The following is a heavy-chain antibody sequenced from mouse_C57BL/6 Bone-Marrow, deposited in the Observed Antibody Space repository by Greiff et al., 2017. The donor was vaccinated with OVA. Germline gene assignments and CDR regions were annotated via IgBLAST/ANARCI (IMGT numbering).Heavy chain of an antibody. V-gene: IGHV5-12*01. CDR2: ISNGGGST. CDR1: GFTFSDYY. J-gene: IGHJ2*01. CDR3: ARQGYYGSPDY. Sequence: EVKLMESGGGLVQPGGSLKLSCAASGFTFSDYYMYWVRQTPEKRLEWVAYISNGGGSTYYPDTVKGRFTISRDNAKNTLYLQMSRLKSEDTAMYYCARQGYYGSPDYWGQGTTLTVSS. D-gene: IGHD1-1*01.